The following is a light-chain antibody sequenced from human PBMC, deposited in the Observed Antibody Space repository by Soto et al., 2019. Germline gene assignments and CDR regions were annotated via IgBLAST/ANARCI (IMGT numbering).Light chain of an antibody. CDR2: EVN. CDR3: SSYAGSSNV. CDR1: SSDVGGYNY. V-gene: IGLV2-8*01. Sequence: QPAPTQPPSTSGSPGQSVALSCTGTSSDVGGYNYVSWYQQHPGKAPTLMIYEVNRRPSGVPDRFSGSKSGNTASLTVSGLQAEDEADYDCSSYAGSSNVFGTGTKGTVI. J-gene: IGLJ1*01.